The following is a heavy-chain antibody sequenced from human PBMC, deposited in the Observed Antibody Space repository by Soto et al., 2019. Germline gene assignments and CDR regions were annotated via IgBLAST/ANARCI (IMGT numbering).Heavy chain of an antibody. D-gene: IGHD1-26*01. V-gene: IGHV5-10-1*03. J-gene: IGHJ5*02. CDR3: ARHALPSGRFDP. CDR2: IDPGDSET. Sequence: EVQLVQSGAEVKKPGESLRISCKTSGYSFTNYWINWVRQMPGKGLEWMGTIDPGDSETNSSPSFQGNVTISVDKSISTAYLQWSSPKASDTAIYYCARHALPSGRFDPWGQGTLVTVS. CDR1: GYSFTNYW.